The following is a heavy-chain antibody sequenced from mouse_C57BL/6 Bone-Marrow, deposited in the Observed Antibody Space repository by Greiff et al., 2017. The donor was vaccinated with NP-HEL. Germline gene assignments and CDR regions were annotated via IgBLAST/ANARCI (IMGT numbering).Heavy chain of an antibody. CDR1: GYTFTDYY. CDR2: INPYNGGT. V-gene: IGHV1-19*01. D-gene: IGHD4-1*01. J-gene: IGHJ2*01. Sequence: EVQLQQSGPVLVKPGASVKMSCKASGYTFTDYYMNWVKQSHGKSLEWIGVINPYNGGTSYNQKFKGKATLTVDKSSSTAYMELNSLTSEDSAVYYCARPWDGGNYFDYWGQGTTLTVSS. CDR3: ARPWDGGNYFDY.